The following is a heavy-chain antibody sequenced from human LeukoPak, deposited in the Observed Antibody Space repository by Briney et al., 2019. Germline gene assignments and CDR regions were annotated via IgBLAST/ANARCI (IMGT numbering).Heavy chain of an antibody. CDR3: ATAYYYGQLGAFDI. CDR2: IYYTGST. D-gene: IGHD3-10*01. J-gene: IGHJ3*02. V-gene: IGHV4-59*01. CDR1: DDSISIYY. Sequence: SETLSLTCSVSDDSISIYYWSCIRHPPGKGLEWIGYIYYTGSTNYNPSLKSRVTISVDTSMNQFSLKLGYVTAADTAVYYCATAYYYGQLGAFDIWGQGTMVTVSS.